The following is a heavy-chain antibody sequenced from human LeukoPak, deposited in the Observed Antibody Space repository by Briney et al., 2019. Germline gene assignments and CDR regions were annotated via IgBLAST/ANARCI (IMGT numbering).Heavy chain of an antibody. V-gene: IGHV4-34*01. CDR3: ARGNRNHSCSSGWYYFDY. D-gene: IGHD6-19*01. CDR1: GGSFSGYY. Sequence: SETLSLTCAVYGGSFSGYYWSWIRQPPGKGLEWIGEINHSGSTNYNPSLKSRVTISVDTSKNQFSLKLSSVTAADTAVYYCARGNRNHSCSSGWYYFDYWGQGTLVTVSS. J-gene: IGHJ4*02. CDR2: INHSGST.